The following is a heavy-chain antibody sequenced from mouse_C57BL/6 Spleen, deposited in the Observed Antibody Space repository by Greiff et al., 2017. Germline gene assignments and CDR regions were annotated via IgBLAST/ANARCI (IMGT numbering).Heavy chain of an antibody. V-gene: IGHV1-74*01. D-gene: IGHD1-1*01. CDR3: ALWYYGSSYGYAMDY. Sequence: QVQLQQSGAELVKPGASVKVSCKASGYTFTSYWMHWVKQRPGQGLEWIGRIHPSDSDTNYNQKFKGKATLTVDKSSSTAYMQLRSLTSEDSAVYYCALWYYGSSYGYAMDYWGQGTSVTVSS. CDR2: IHPSDSDT. CDR1: GYTFTSYW. J-gene: IGHJ4*01.